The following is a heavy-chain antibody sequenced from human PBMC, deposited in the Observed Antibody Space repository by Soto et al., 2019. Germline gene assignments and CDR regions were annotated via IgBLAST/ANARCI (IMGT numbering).Heavy chain of an antibody. J-gene: IGHJ4*02. Sequence: GGSLRLSCAASGFTFSSYAMSWVRQAPGKGLEWVSAISGSGGSTYYADSVKGRFTISRDNSKNTLYLQMNSLRAEDTAVYYCAKDKRRGIVVVTTFDYWGQGTLVTVSS. D-gene: IGHD3-22*01. CDR2: ISGSGGST. CDR1: GFTFSSYA. V-gene: IGHV3-23*01. CDR3: AKDKRRGIVVVTTFDY.